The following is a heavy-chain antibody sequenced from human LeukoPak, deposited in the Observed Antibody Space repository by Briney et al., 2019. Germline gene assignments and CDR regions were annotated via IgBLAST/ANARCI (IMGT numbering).Heavy chain of an antibody. V-gene: IGHV4-34*01. Sequence: PSETLSLTCAVCGGSFSGYYWSWIRQPPGKGLEWIGEINHSGSTNYNPSLKSRVTISVDTSKNQFSLKLSSVTAADTAVYYCASILGYWGQGTLVTVSS. J-gene: IGHJ4*02. CDR2: INHSGST. CDR1: GGSFSGYY. D-gene: IGHD2-15*01. CDR3: ASILGY.